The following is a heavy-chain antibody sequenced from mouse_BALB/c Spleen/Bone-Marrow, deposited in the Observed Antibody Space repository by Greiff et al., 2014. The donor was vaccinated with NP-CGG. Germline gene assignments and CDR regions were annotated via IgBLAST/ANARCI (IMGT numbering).Heavy chain of an antibody. V-gene: IGHV1-7*01. J-gene: IGHJ3*01. Sequence: VQLQQSGAELAKPGASVKMSCKASGYTFTSYWMHWVKQRPGQGLEWIGYINPSTGYTEYNQKFKDKATLTADKSSSTAYMQLSSLTSEDSADYYCARSGGGYDGFAYWGQGTLVTVSA. CDR3: ARSGGGYDGFAY. CDR1: GYTFTSYW. D-gene: IGHD2-2*01. CDR2: INPSTGYT.